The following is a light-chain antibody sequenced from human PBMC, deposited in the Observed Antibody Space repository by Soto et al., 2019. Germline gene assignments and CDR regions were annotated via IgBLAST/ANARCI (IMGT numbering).Light chain of an antibody. Sequence: QSALTQPASVSGCPGQSITIACTGTSSDVGGYNSDSWYQQHPGKAPKLMIYDVSNRPSGVSNRFSGSKSGNTASLTISGLQAEDEADYYCNSYTSTSTPVVFGGGTKLTVL. J-gene: IGLJ2*01. CDR2: DVS. V-gene: IGLV2-14*01. CDR1: SSDVGGYNS. CDR3: NSYTSTSTPVV.